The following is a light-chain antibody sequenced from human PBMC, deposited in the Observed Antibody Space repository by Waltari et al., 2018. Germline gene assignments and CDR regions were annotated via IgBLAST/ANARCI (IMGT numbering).Light chain of an antibody. CDR3: QQYNSYSSTT. CDR1: QSVGSW. J-gene: IGKJ5*01. V-gene: IGKV1-5*03. CDR2: ETS. Sequence: DIQMTQSPSTLSASVGERVTITCRASQSVGSWLAWYHQKPGKAPKLLIYETSSLESGVPSRFSGSGSGTEFSLTISSLQPDDFATYYCQQYNSYSSTTFGQGTRLEIK.